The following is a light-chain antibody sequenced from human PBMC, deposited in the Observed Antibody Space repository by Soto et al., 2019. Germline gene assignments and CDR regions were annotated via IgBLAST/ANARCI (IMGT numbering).Light chain of an antibody. CDR1: ISDVGGYNY. Sequence: QSALTQPASVSGSPGQSITISCTGTISDVGGYNYVSWYQQHPDKAPKLMIYDVSNRPSGVSNRFSGSKSGNTASLTISGRQAEDEADYYGSSYTSRGTYVFGVGTQLTVL. CDR2: DVS. CDR3: SSYTSRGTYV. V-gene: IGLV2-14*03. J-gene: IGLJ7*01.